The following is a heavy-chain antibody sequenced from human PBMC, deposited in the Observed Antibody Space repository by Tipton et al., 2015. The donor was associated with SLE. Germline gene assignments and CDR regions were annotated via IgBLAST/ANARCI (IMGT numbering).Heavy chain of an antibody. CDR2: IYYSGST. V-gene: IGHV4-61*08. Sequence: TLSLTCTVSGGSISSADYYWSWIRQHPGKGLEWIGYIYYSGSTKYNPSLKSRVTISVDTSKNQFSLKLSSVTAADAAVYYCARDPTGVSGHFFDYWGQGMLVTVSS. CDR3: ARDPTGVSGHFFDY. J-gene: IGHJ4*02. CDR1: GGSISSADYY. D-gene: IGHD5/OR15-5a*01.